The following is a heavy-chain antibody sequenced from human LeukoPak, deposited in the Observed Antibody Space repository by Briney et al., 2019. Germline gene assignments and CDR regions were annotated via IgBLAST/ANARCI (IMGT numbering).Heavy chain of an antibody. J-gene: IGHJ4*02. CDR2: INPNSGGT. CDR3: ARDTGRVEYSSSWHFDY. V-gene: IGHV1-2*02. CDR1: GYTFTGYY. Sequence: ASVKVSCKASGYTFTGYYMHWVRQAPGQGLEWVGWINPNSGGTDYAQKFQGRVTMTRDTSISTAYMELSRLRSDDTAVYYCARDTGRVEYSSSWHFDYWGQGTLVTVSS. D-gene: IGHD6-13*01.